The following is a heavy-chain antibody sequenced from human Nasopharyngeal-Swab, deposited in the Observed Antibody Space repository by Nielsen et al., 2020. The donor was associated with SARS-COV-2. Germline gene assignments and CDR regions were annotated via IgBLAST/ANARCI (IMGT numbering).Heavy chain of an antibody. V-gene: IGHV1-46*01. CDR3: ARDLDSSGYSSS. D-gene: IGHD3-22*01. Sequence: ASVKVSCKASGYTFTSYYMHWVRQAPGQGLEWMGIINPSGGSTSYAQKFQGRVTITADKSTSTAYMELSSLRSEDTAVYYCARDLDSSGYSSSWGQGTLVTVSS. CDR1: GYTFTSYY. J-gene: IGHJ5*02. CDR2: INPSGGST.